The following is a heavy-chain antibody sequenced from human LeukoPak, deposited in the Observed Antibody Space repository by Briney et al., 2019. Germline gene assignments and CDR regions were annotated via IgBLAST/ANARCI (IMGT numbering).Heavy chain of an antibody. J-gene: IGHJ4*02. CDR3: ASLQEFDY. V-gene: IGHV4-38-2*02. CDR2: IYHSGST. CDR1: GYSISSGYY. Sequence: SETLSLTCTVSGYSISSGYYWGWIRQPPGRGLEWIGSIYHSGSTYYNPSLKSRVTISVDTSKNQFSLKLSSVTAADTAVYYCASLQEFDYWGQGTLVTVSS.